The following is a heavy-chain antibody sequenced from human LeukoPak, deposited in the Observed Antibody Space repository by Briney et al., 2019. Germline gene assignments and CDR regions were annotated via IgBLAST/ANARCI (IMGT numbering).Heavy chain of an antibody. J-gene: IGHJ4*02. V-gene: IGHV4-59*01. D-gene: IGHD3-22*01. Sequence: SKTLSLTCTVSGGSINNFYWSWIRQPPGKGLEWIGCTYYSGSTNYNPSLKSRVTISGDTSKNQFSLKLSSVTAADTAVYYCARGGGYYDSNNYYQGYFEYWGQGTLVTVSS. CDR2: TYYSGST. CDR3: ARGGGYYDSNNYYQGYFEY. CDR1: GGSINNFY.